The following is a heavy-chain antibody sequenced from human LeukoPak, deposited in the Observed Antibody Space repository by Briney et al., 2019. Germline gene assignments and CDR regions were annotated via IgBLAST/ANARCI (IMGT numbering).Heavy chain of an antibody. V-gene: IGHV3-23*01. J-gene: IGHJ4*02. D-gene: IGHD6-19*01. CDR3: ARDGIAVAGTDY. CDR1: GFTFSSDA. Sequence: PGGSLRLSCAASGFTFSSDAMSWVRQAPGKGLEWVSAISGSGGSTYYADSVKGRFTISRDNAKNSLYLQMNSLRAEDTALYYCARDGIAVAGTDYWGQGTLVTVSS. CDR2: ISGSGGST.